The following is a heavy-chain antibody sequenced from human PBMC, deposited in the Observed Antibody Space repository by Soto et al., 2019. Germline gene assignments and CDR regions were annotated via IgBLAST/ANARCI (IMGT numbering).Heavy chain of an antibody. D-gene: IGHD2-21*01. V-gene: IGHV3-7*03. CDR3: AITIALLPVAPNRGAPYNCYALDV. J-gene: IGHJ6*02. CDR1: RFTYSNYW. CDR2: VKQDGSEK. Sequence: GGSLRLSRAASRFTYSNYWRGWVRQSPGSRPEWVANVKQDGSEKKDVDSVKGRFTISRDNAKDSLYRQMSCLRADDAAVDYCAITIALLPVAPNRGAPYNCYALDVWGQGTTVTASS.